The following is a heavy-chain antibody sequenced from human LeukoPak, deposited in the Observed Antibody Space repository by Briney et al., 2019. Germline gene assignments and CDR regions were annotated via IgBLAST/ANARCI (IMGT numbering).Heavy chain of an antibody. D-gene: IGHD3-10*01. J-gene: IGHJ6*02. CDR1: GFTLGDYA. Sequence: GWSLRLSCTASGFTLGDYAMTWFRQAPGRGLELVGFIRSKTYGGTTEYAASVKGRFTISRDDSKTIAYLQMNSLKTEDTAVYYCTRARDTLVRGVIYSSAMDVWGQGTTVTVSS. CDR3: TRARDTLVRGVIYSSAMDV. CDR2: IRSKTYGGTT. V-gene: IGHV3-49*03.